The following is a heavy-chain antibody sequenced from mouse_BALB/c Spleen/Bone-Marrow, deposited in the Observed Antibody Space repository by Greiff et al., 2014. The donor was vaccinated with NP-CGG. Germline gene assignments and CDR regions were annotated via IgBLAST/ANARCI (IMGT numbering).Heavy chain of an antibody. CDR3: ARCYYGSSYFDY. J-gene: IGHJ2*01. D-gene: IGHD1-1*01. CDR1: GFNIKDTY. CDR2: IDPANGNT. V-gene: IGHV14-3*02. Sequence: DVHLVESGAELVKPGASVKLSCTASGFNIKDTYMHWVKQRPEQGLEWIGRIDPANGNTKYDPKFQGKATITADTSSNTAYLQLSSLTSEDTAVYYCARCYYGSSYFDYWGQGATLTVSS.